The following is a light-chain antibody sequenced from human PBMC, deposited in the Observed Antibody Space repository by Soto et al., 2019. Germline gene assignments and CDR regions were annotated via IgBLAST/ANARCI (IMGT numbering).Light chain of an antibody. J-gene: IGLJ1*01. CDR1: SSNIGSNT. CDR3: AAWDDSLNGRV. CDR2: SHN. V-gene: IGLV1-44*01. Sequence: QSVLTQSPSASGTPGLRVTISCSGSSSNIGSNTVNWYQQLPGTAPKLLIYSHNQRPSGVPDRFSGSKSGTSASLAISGLQSEDEADYYCAAWDDSLNGRVFGTGTKLTVL.